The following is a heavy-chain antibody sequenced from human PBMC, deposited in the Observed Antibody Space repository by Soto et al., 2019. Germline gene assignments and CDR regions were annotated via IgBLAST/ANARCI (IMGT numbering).Heavy chain of an antibody. CDR3: ARDSLRYSSGWLSYFDY. CDR1: GFTFSSYG. Sequence: ESGGGVVQPGRSLRLSCAASGFTFSSYGMHWVRQAPGKGLEWVAVIWYDGSSKYYADSVKGRFTISRDNSKNTLCLQMNSLRAEDTAVYYCARDSLRYSSGWLSYFDYWGQGTLVTVSS. D-gene: IGHD6-19*01. CDR2: IWYDGSSK. J-gene: IGHJ4*02. V-gene: IGHV3-33*01.